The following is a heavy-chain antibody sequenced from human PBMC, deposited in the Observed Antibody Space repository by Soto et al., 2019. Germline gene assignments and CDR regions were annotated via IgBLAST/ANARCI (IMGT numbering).Heavy chain of an antibody. CDR2: ISWDGGST. CDR3: AKDHYSSSWTQGYGMDV. D-gene: IGHD6-13*01. V-gene: IGHV3-43D*04. Sequence: PVGSLRLCCAASGFTFDDYAMHWVRQAPGKGLEWVSLISWDGGSTYYADSVKGRFTISRDNSKNSLYLQMNSLRAEDTALYYCAKDHYSSSWTQGYGMDVWGQGTTVTVSS. J-gene: IGHJ6*02. CDR1: GFTFDDYA.